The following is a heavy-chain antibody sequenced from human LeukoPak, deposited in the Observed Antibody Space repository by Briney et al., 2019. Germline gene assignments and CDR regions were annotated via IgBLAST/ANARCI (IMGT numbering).Heavy chain of an antibody. CDR2: INPGDSDT. J-gene: IGHJ4*02. CDR1: GSTFTNYW. Sequence: GESLKISCQGSGSTFTNYWIGWVRQLPGKGLEWMGIINPGDSDTRYSPSFQGQVTISADKSISTTYLQWSSLKAADSAIYHCARGWNFDYWGQGTLVTVSS. D-gene: IGHD6-19*01. V-gene: IGHV5-51*01. CDR3: ARGWNFDY.